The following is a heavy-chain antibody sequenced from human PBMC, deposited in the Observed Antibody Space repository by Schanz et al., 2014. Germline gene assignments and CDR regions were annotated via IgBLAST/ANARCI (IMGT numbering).Heavy chain of an antibody. CDR3: ARAAYSHGLDV. CDR1: GFTFSSYW. V-gene: IGHV3-72*01. J-gene: IGHJ6*02. Sequence: EVQLVESGGGLVQPGGSLRLSCAASGFTFSSYWMSWVRQAPGEGLEWVARIKNTFNSYTTEYAASVKGRFSISRDDSKSSLYLQMNSLKTEDTAVYFCARAAYSHGLDVWGRGTTVTVSS. CDR2: IKNTFNSYTT. D-gene: IGHD3-16*01.